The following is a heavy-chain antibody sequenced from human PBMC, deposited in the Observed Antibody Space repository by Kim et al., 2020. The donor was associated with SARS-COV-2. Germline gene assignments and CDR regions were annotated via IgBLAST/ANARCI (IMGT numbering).Heavy chain of an antibody. CDR3: ANSWAPPQAAAGTFDY. CDR1: GFTFSSYA. V-gene: IGHV3-23*01. D-gene: IGHD6-13*01. CDR2: ISGSGGST. J-gene: IGHJ4*02. Sequence: GGSLRLSCAASGFTFSSYAMSWVRQAPGKGLEWVSAISGSGGSTYYADSVKGRFTISRDNSKNTLYLQMNSLRAEDTAVYYCANSWAPPQAAAGTFDYWGQGTLVTVSS.